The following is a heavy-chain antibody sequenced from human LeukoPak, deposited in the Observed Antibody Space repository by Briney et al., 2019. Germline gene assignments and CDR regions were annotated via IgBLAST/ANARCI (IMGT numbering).Heavy chain of an antibody. Sequence: ATVKVSCKASGYTFTGYYMHWVRQAPGQGLEWMGWINPNSGGTNYAQKFQGRVTMTRDTSISTAYMELSRLRSDDTAVYYCARDSGVLEWLLLYYFDYWGQGTLVTVSS. D-gene: IGHD3-3*01. J-gene: IGHJ4*02. CDR3: ARDSGVLEWLLLYYFDY. V-gene: IGHV1-2*02. CDR2: INPNSGGT. CDR1: GYTFTGYY.